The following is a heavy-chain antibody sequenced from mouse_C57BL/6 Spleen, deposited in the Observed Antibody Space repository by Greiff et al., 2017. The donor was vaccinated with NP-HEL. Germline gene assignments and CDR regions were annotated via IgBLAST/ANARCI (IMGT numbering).Heavy chain of an antibody. Sequence: VQLVESGAELVKPGASVKISCKASGYAFSSYWMNWVKQRPGKGLEWIGQIYPGDGDTNYNGKFKGKATLTADKSSSTAYMQLSSLTSEDSAVYFCARGGSGDWYFDVWGTGTTVTVSS. CDR3: ARGGSGDWYFDV. CDR1: GYAFSSYW. CDR2: IYPGDGDT. D-gene: IGHD1-1*01. J-gene: IGHJ1*03. V-gene: IGHV1-80*01.